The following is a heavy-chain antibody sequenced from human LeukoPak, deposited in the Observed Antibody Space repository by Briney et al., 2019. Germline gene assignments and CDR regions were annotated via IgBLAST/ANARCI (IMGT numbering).Heavy chain of an antibody. J-gene: IGHJ4*02. Sequence: SETLSLTCTVSGGSISSSSYYWGWISLPPGKGLEWIGSIYYSGSTYYNPSLKSRVTISVDTSKNQFSLKLSSVTAADTAVYYCAREMATNTRAFGYWGQGTLVTVSS. CDR3: AREMATNTRAFGY. V-gene: IGHV4-39*02. CDR1: GGSISSSSYY. CDR2: IYYSGST. D-gene: IGHD5-12*01.